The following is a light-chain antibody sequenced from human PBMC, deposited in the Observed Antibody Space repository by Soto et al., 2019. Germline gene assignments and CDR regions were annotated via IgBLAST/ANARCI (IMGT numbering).Light chain of an antibody. J-gene: IGKJ1*01. CDR3: QQRRQWRK. CDR2: DAS. CDR1: QSVSSY. V-gene: IGKV3-11*01. Sequence: ENVLTHTPYTLSSTPPNTATLSYRASQSVSSYLAWYQQKPGQAPRLLIYDASNRATGIPARFSGSGSGTDFTLTFSSLEPEDFAVYYCQQRRQWRKFGQGTKVEIK.